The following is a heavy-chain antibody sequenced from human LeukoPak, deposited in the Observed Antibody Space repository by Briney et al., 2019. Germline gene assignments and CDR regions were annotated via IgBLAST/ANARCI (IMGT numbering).Heavy chain of an antibody. J-gene: IGHJ4*02. CDR2: TFYRSKWHY. CDR1: GDSVSRNTAA. Sequence: SQTLSLTCAISGDSVSRNTAAGYWIRQSPSRGLECLGRTFYRSKWHYEYAVSVRSRITINVDTSKNQFSLQLNSVTPEDTAVFYCARDPSDDQSLDHWGQGTLVTVSS. V-gene: IGHV6-1*01. D-gene: IGHD3-16*01. CDR3: ARDPSDDQSLDH.